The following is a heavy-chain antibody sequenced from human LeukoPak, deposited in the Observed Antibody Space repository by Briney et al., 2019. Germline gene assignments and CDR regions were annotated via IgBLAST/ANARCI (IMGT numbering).Heavy chain of an antibody. D-gene: IGHD3-16*02. CDR2: IHPSTGNP. V-gene: IGHV7-4-1*02. CDR1: GYTFTNYA. J-gene: IGHJ4*02. Sequence: ASVKVSCKASGYTFTNYAMNWVRQAPGQGLEWMGWIHPSTGNPTYAQGFTGRFVFSLDTSVSTTYLQISSLRAEDTAVYYCARAYQRLGYLSLPDYWGQGTLVTVSS. CDR3: ARAYQRLGYLSLPDY.